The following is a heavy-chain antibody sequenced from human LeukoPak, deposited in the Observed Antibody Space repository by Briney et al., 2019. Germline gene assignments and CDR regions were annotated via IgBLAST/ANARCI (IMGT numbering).Heavy chain of an antibody. CDR1: GFTFSSYN. CDR2: ISSSSAYI. CDR3: ARDGRPDTSGCSTLDY. D-gene: IGHD3-22*01. V-gene: IGHV3-21*01. Sequence: GGSLRLSCAASGFTFSSYNMNWVRQAPGKGLEWVSSISSSSAYIYYAGSVKGRFTISRDNAKNSLYLQMNGLRAEDTAVYYCARDGRPDTSGCSTLDYWGQGTLVTVSS. J-gene: IGHJ4*02.